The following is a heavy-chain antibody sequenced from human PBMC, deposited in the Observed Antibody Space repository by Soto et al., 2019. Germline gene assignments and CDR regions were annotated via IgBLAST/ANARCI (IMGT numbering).Heavy chain of an antibody. CDR1: GGSISSGDYF. J-gene: IGHJ6*02. CDR3: ARGLVIRPYYYHGMDV. D-gene: IGHD3-9*01. V-gene: IGHV4-30-4*01. CDR2: ISSIGST. Sequence: QVQLQESGPGLVKPSQTLSLTCTVSGGSISSGDYFWSWIRQSPGKGLEWIGYISSIGSTYYNPSLKSRVSVSRDTSKNQFSLKLSSVTTTDRAVYYCARGLVIRPYYYHGMDVWGQGTTVTVSS.